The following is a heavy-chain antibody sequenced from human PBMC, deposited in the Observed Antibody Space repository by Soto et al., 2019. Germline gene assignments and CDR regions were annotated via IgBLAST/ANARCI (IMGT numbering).Heavy chain of an antibody. D-gene: IGHD3-3*01. J-gene: IGHJ4*02. CDR3: AGGSGWVPDK. CDR1: GFSLRDYW. V-gene: IGHV3-7*04. Sequence: EVYLEESGGDLVQPGGSLRLSCAAFGFSLRDYWMNWVRQAPGKGLEWVAIIEQDGGETKYADSVKGRFTISRDNAKNALFLQMNNLRVEDTAVYYCAGGSGWVPDKWGRGTLVTVSS. CDR2: IEQDGGET.